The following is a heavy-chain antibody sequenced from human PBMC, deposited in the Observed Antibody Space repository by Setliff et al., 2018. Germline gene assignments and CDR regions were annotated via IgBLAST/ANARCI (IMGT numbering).Heavy chain of an antibody. V-gene: IGHV4-4*08. CDR2: IYSSGNT. CDR1: GDSIVNYY. Sequence: PSETLSLTCTVSGDSIVNYYWSWIRQPPGKGLEWIGDIYSSGNTNYNPSLKSRVTISVDTSKNQFSLNLTSVTAADTAVYYCAREGFYGTNGVCYRPFDYWGQGTLVTVSS. D-gene: IGHD2-8*01. J-gene: IGHJ4*02. CDR3: AREGFYGTNGVCYRPFDY.